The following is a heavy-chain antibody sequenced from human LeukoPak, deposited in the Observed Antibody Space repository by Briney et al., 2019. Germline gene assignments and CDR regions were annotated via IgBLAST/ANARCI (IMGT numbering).Heavy chain of an antibody. J-gene: IGHJ4*02. CDR2: IYYSGST. V-gene: IGHV4-39*01. CDR3: VRGSTLRHYQY. Sequence: PSETLSLTCTVSGGSISSSTYYWRWIRRPPGKGLEWIGSIYYSGSTYYNPSLKSRVTVSVDTSKNQFSLKLSSVTAADTAVYYCVRGSTLRHYQYWGQGTLVTVSS. D-gene: IGHD3-16*01. CDR1: GGSISSSTYY.